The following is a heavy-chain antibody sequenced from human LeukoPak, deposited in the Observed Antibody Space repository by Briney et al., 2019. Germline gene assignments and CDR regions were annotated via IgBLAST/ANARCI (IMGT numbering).Heavy chain of an antibody. D-gene: IGHD2-21*01. CDR1: GYTFTSHD. V-gene: IGHV1-8*01. J-gene: IGHJ3*02. CDR3: ARPISIATDAFDI. CDR2: VNPNSGAT. Sequence: ASVKVSCKASGYTFTSHDINWVRQATGQAPEWVGWVNPNSGATGCAQKFQGRVAFTWDTSISTAYMELSSLRSEDTAVYYCARPISIATDAFDIWGQGTMVTVSS.